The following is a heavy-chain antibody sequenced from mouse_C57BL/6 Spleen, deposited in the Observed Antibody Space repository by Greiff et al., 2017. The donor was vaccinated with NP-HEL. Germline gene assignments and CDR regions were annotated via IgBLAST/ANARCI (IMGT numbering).Heavy chain of an antibody. V-gene: IGHV1-15*01. CDR2: IDPETGGT. CDR3: TRYRDWFAY. CDR1: GYTFTDYE. Sequence: QVQLKQSGAELVRPGASVTLSCKASGYTFTDYEMHWVKQTPVHGLEWIGAIDPETGGTAYNQKFKGKAILTADKSSSTAYMELRSLTSEDAAVYYFTRYRDWFAYWGPGTLVTVSA. J-gene: IGHJ3*01.